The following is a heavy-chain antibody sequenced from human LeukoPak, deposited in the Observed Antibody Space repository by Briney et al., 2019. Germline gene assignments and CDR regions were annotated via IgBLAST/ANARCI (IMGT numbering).Heavy chain of an antibody. Sequence: PSETLSLTCAVYGGSFSGYYWSWIRQPPGKGLEWIGEINHSGSTNYNPSLKGRVTISVDTSKNQFSLKLSSVTAADTAVYYCARKRATVYNWFDPWGQGTLVTVSS. CDR1: GGSFSGYY. CDR2: INHSGST. D-gene: IGHD4-17*01. V-gene: IGHV4-34*01. J-gene: IGHJ5*02. CDR3: ARKRATVYNWFDP.